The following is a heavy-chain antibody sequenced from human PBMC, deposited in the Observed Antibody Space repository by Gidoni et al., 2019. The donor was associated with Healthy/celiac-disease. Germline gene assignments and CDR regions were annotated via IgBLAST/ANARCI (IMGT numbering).Heavy chain of an antibody. CDR3: AKAPGSWYEGADY. CDR2: ISYDGSNK. Sequence: QVQLVESGGGVVQPGRSLRLSCAASEFTFSSYGMHWVRQAPGKGLGWVAVISYDGSNKYYADSVKGRFTISRDNSKNTLYLQMNSLRAEDTAVYYCAKAPGSWYEGADYWGQGTLVTVSS. CDR1: EFTFSSYG. V-gene: IGHV3-30*18. J-gene: IGHJ4*02. D-gene: IGHD6-13*01.